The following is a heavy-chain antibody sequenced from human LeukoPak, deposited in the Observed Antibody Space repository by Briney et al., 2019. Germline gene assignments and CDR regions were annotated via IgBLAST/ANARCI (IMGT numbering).Heavy chain of an antibody. J-gene: IGHJ4*02. D-gene: IGHD3-22*01. Sequence: ASVKVSCKVSGYTFTSYGISWVRQAPGQGLEWMGWISAYNGNTNYAQRLQGRVTMTTDTSTSTAYMELRSLRSDDTAVYYCARDSDYYYDSSAWGFDYWGQGTLVTVSS. CDR1: GYTFTSYG. CDR2: ISAYNGNT. CDR3: ARDSDYYYDSSAWGFDY. V-gene: IGHV1-18*01.